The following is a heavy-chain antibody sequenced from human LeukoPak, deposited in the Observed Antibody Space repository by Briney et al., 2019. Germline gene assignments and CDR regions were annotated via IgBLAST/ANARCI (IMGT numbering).Heavy chain of an antibody. Sequence: SETLSLTCAVYGGSFSAYYWSWIRQPPGKGLEWIGYIYYSGSTNYNPSLQSRVTISVDTSKNQFSLKLSSVTAADTAVYFCARDRSEFDYWGQGTLVTVSS. CDR3: ARDRSEFDY. CDR2: IYYSGST. V-gene: IGHV4-34*11. J-gene: IGHJ4*02. CDR1: GGSFSAYY.